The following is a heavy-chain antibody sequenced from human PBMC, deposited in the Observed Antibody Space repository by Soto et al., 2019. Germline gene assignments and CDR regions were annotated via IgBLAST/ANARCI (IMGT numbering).Heavy chain of an antibody. CDR3: ARETGTYSNDI. CDR2: IDPSDSEA. J-gene: IGHJ4*02. D-gene: IGHD4-4*01. CDR1: GYIFATYW. Sequence: DVQLVPSGAEVKKPGESLRIACKGSGYIFATYWINWVRQLPGEGLEWMGRIDPSDSEANYGPSMQGHVTMSVDTSTNTAYLQSSSLKDSDSATYYSARETGTYSNDIWGQGTLVSVFS. V-gene: IGHV5-10-1*03.